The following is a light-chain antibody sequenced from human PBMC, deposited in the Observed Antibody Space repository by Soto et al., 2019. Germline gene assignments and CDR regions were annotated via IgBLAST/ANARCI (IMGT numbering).Light chain of an antibody. CDR1: QGISTY. J-gene: IGKJ2*01. CDR2: GAS. Sequence: DIQLTQSPSFLSASVGDRVTITCRASQGISTYLAWYLQRPGKAPELLIYGASTLQSGVPSRFSGSGSGTEFTLSISSLQPEDFGTYYCQQLNSDWYAFGQGTKLEIK. V-gene: IGKV1-9*01. CDR3: QQLNSDWYA.